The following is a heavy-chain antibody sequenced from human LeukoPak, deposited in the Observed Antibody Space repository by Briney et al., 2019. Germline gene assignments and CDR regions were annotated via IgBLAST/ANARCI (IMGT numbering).Heavy chain of an antibody. D-gene: IGHD1-26*01. J-gene: IGHJ4*02. Sequence: SGPTLVNPPQTLTLTCTFSGFSLSSSNMCVIWIRQPPGKALEWLALIDWDDNKYYSTSLKTRLTISKDTSKNQVVLTVTNMDPLDRATYYCARISSCGSTPAKFDYWGQGTLVTVSS. CDR3: ARISSCGSTPAKFDY. CDR2: IDWDDNK. CDR1: GFSLSSSNMC. V-gene: IGHV2-70*01.